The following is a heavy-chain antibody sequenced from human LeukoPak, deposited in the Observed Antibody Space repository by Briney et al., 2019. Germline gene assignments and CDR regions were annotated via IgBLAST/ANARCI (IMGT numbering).Heavy chain of an antibody. V-gene: IGHV3-11*04. D-gene: IGHD2-15*01. CDR1: GFTFSDYY. CDR2: ISSSGSTI. CDR3: ARDSFRLLQHTSDY. J-gene: IGHJ4*02. Sequence: PGGSLRLSCAASGFTFSDYYMSWIRQAPGKGLEWVSYISSSGSTIYYADSVKGRFTISRDNAKNSLYLQMNSLRAEDTAVYYCARDSFRLLQHTSDYWAQGTLVTVSS.